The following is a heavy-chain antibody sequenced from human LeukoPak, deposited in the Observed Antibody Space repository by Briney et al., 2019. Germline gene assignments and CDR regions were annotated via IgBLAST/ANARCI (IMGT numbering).Heavy chain of an antibody. D-gene: IGHD5-18*01. J-gene: IGHJ3*02. CDR2: IYHSGST. CDR1: GGSISSSNW. V-gene: IGHV4-4*02. Sequence: SGTLSLTCAVSGGSISSSNWWSWVRQPPGKGLGWIGEIYHSGSTNYNPSLKSRVTISVDKSKNQFSLKLSSVTAADTAVYYCARRDTAMVISAFDIWGQGTMVTVSS. CDR3: ARRDTAMVISAFDI.